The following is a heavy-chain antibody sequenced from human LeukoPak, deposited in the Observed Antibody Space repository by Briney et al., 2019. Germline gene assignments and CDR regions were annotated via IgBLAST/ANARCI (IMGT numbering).Heavy chain of an antibody. CDR2: IKQDEIEK. J-gene: IGHJ4*02. V-gene: IGHV3-7*01. CDR3: ARGYCSGSSCYSGFYFDY. CDR1: GFTFNSYW. Sequence: GGSLRLSCAASGFTFNSYWMSWVRQAPGKGLEWVANIKQDEIEKYFVDSVKGRFTLSRDNAKNSLYLQMNSLRAEDTAVYYCARGYCSGSSCYSGFYFDYWGQGALVTVSS. D-gene: IGHD2-15*01.